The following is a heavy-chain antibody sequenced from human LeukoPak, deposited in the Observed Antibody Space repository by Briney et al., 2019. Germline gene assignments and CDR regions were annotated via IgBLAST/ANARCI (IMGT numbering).Heavy chain of an antibody. V-gene: IGHV4-30-2*01. CDR2: IYHSGST. D-gene: IGHD7-27*01. J-gene: IGHJ5*02. Sequence: SETLSLTCAVSGGSISSGGYSWSWIRQPPGKGLEWIGYIYHSGSTYYNPSLKSRVTISVDRSKNQFSLKLNFVTAADTAVYYCTRTSPGVPLDLWGRGTLVTVSS. CDR3: TRTSPGVPLDL. CDR1: GGSISSGGYS.